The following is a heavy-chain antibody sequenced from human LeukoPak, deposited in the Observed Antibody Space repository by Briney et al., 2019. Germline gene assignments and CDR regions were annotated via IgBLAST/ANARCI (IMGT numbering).Heavy chain of an antibody. CDR2: IWYDGSNK. D-gene: IGHD2-2*01. CDR3: ARGRGSFVVVPAATHDY. J-gene: IGHJ4*02. CDR1: GFTFSSYG. Sequence: GGSLRLSCAASGFTFSSYGMHWVRQAPGKGLEWVAVIWYDGSNKYYADSVKGRFTISRDNSKNTLYLQMNSLRAEDTAVYYCARGRGSFVVVPAATHDYWGQGTLVTVSS. V-gene: IGHV3-33*01.